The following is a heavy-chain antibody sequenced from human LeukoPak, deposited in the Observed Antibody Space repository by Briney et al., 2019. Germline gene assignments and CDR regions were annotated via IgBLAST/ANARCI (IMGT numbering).Heavy chain of an antibody. Sequence: GGSLRLSCEASGFTFSRYRMNWVRQAPGKGLEWVSTIGSRSSYIYYVDSVKGRFTISRDNAKNSLYLQMNSLRAEDTAVYYCARESSGRGLNYWGQGTLVTVSS. V-gene: IGHV3-21*01. CDR2: IGSRSSYI. CDR3: ARESSGRGLNY. CDR1: GFTFSRYR. J-gene: IGHJ4*02. D-gene: IGHD3-22*01.